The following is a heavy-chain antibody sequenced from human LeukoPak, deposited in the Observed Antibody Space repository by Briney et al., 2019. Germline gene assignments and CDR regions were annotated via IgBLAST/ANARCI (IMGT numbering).Heavy chain of an antibody. CDR3: AAVATTGYLGYFMYMDV. CDR1: TFSFSRYS. D-gene: IGHD3-9*01. Sequence: GGSLRLSCEGSTFSFSRYSMNWVRQAPGKGLEWLSYISSSSGLIYESDAVKGRFTISRDNAKKSLYLQMSSLTAEDTGIYYCAAVATTGYLGYFMYMDVWGKGTTVTVSS. J-gene: IGHJ6*03. V-gene: IGHV3-48*01. CDR2: ISSSSGLI.